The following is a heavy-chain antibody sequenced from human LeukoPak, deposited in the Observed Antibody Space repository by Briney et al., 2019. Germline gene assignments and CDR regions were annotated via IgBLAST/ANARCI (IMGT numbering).Heavy chain of an antibody. D-gene: IGHD3-16*01. CDR1: GGSISSSSYY. CDR3: ARLKLGAYFDL. J-gene: IGHJ2*01. V-gene: IGHV4-61*05. CDR2: VYNSGDT. Sequence: SETLSLTCTVSGGSISSSSYYWGWIRQSPGKGLEWVGYVYNSGDTGKNPSLKSRVTILLDTSKNQCSLKLTSVSAADTAVYYCARLKLGAYFDLWGRGTLVTVSS.